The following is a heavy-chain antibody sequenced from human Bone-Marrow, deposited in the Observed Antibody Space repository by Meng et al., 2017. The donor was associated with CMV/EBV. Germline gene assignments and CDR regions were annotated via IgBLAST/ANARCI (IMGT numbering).Heavy chain of an antibody. Sequence: GESLKISCAASGFTFSSYAMHWVRQAPGKGLEWVAVISYDGSNKYYADSVKGRFTISRDNSKNTLYLQMNSLRAEDTAVYYCARAPSWGRKRSNYDGYYHGMDVWGQGTTVTVSS. CDR2: ISYDGSNK. CDR1: GFTFSSYA. CDR3: ARAPSWGRKRSNYDGYYHGMDV. D-gene: IGHD4-11*01. V-gene: IGHV3-30*04. J-gene: IGHJ6*02.